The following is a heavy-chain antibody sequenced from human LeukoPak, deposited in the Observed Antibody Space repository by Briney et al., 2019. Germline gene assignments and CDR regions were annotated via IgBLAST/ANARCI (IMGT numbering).Heavy chain of an antibody. CDR3: ARGRWDCSGGSCYQDYFDY. CDR1: GGSIGGYY. V-gene: IGHV4-59*01. Sequence: SETLSLTCTVSGGSIGGYYWSWIRQPPGKGLEWIGYIYFTGSTNYNPSLKSRVTISVDTSKNQFSLKLSSVTAADTAVYYCARGRWDCSGGSCYQDYFDYWGQGTLVTVSS. CDR2: IYFTGST. D-gene: IGHD2-15*01. J-gene: IGHJ4*02.